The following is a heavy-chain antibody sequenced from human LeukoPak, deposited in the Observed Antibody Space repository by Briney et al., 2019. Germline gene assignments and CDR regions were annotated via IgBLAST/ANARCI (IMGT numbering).Heavy chain of an antibody. CDR2: ISSSGSTI. Sequence: GGSLRLSCAASGFTFSSYEMNWVRQAPGKGLEWVSYISSSGSTIYYADSVKGRSTISRNTAKNSLYLQMNSLRAEDTSVYYSARASLRYFDWLLGTGMDVWGKGTTVTVSS. D-gene: IGHD3-9*01. J-gene: IGHJ6*04. CDR3: ARASLRYFDWLLGTGMDV. V-gene: IGHV3-48*03. CDR1: GFTFSSYE.